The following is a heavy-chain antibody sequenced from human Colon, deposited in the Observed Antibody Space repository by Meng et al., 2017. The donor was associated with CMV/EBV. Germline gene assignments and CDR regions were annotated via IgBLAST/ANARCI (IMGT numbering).Heavy chain of an antibody. D-gene: IGHD6-6*01. V-gene: IGHV3-7*01. CDR3: ARDSIAARPHYFDY. CDR2: IKQDGSEK. Sequence: GESLKISCAASGFTFSSYWMSWVRQAPGKGLEWVANIKQDGSEKYYVDSVKGRFTISRDNAKNSLYLQMNSLRAEDTAVYYCARDSIAARPHYFDYWAREPWSPSPQ. CDR1: GFTFSSYW. J-gene: IGHJ4*02.